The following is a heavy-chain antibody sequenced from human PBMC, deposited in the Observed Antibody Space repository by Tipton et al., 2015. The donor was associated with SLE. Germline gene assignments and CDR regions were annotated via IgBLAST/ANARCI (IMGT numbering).Heavy chain of an antibody. V-gene: IGHV3-30*04. D-gene: IGHD1-26*01. CDR3: ARDVVGATEGLDY. CDR2: ISYDGLSE. Sequence: SLRLSCAATGFSFSGYALHWVRQAPGKGLEWVAVISYDGLSEYYADSVKGRFTISRDNSKNTLYLQMNTLGAEDTAVYFCARDVVGATEGLDYWGQGTLVTVSS. CDR1: GFSFSGYA. J-gene: IGHJ4*02.